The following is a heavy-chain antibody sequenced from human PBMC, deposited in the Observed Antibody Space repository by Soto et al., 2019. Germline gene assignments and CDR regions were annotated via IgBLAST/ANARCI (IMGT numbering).Heavy chain of an antibody. CDR2: IYYSGST. CDR1: GGSISSYY. D-gene: IGHD3-3*01. V-gene: IGHV4-59*01. Sequence: SETLSLTCTVSGGSISSYYWSWIRRPPGKGLEWIGYIYYSGSTNYNPSLKSRVTISVDTSKNQFSLKLSSVTAADTAVYYCARLYYDFWSGSPSGGNWFDPWGQGTLVTVSS. J-gene: IGHJ5*02. CDR3: ARLYYDFWSGSPSGGNWFDP.